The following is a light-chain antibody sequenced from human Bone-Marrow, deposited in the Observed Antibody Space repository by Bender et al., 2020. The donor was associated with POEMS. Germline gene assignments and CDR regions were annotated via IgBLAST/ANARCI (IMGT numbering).Light chain of an antibody. CDR2: QNA. Sequence: QSVLTQPPSASGPPGQGVTISCSGSTSNIGNDYVYWYQQVPATAPKLLMYQNALRPSGVPDRFSGSKSGTSASLAISGLRSGDEADYYCAAWDDSLSGYVLGTGTWVTVL. CDR3: AAWDDSLSGYV. CDR1: TSNIGNDY. J-gene: IGLJ1*01. V-gene: IGLV1-47*01.